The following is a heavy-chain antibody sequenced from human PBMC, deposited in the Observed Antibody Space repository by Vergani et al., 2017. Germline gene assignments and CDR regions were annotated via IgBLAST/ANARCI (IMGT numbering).Heavy chain of an antibody. CDR3: AKDTHDYGDYGD. V-gene: IGHV1-8*01. Sequence: QVQLVQSGAEVKKPGASVKVSCKASGYTFTSYDINWVRQATGQGLEWMGWMNPNSGNTGYAQKFQGRVTMTRNTSISTAYMELSSLRSEDTALYYCAKDTHDYGDYGDWGQGTLVTVSS. D-gene: IGHD4-17*01. CDR1: GYTFTSYD. CDR2: MNPNSGNT. J-gene: IGHJ4*02.